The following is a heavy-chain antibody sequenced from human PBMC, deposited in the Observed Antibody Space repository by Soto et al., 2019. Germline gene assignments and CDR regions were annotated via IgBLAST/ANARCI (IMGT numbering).Heavy chain of an antibody. D-gene: IGHD6-25*01. Sequence: SETLSLTCTVSGGSTRSNVYYWGWVRQPPGKGLEWIGSMSYTTTAYYNPSLRSRVMISVDTSKNQFSLRLTSVTAADTAVYYCARHEAGWYFDSWGQGTLVTVSS. CDR1: GGSTRSNVYY. CDR2: MSYTTTA. J-gene: IGHJ4*02. V-gene: IGHV4-39*01. CDR3: ARHEAGWYFDS.